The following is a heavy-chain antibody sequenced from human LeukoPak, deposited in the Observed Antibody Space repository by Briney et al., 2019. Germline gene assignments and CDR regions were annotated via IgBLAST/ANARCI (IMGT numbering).Heavy chain of an antibody. CDR3: ARVGNGGLLGGYYYYMDV. D-gene: IGHD4-23*01. Sequence: GASVKVSCKASGGTFSSYAISWVRQAPGQGLEWMGGIIPIFGTANYAQKFQGRVTITADESTSTAYMELSSLRSEDTAVYYCARVGNGGLLGGYYYYMDVWGKGTTVTISS. J-gene: IGHJ6*03. V-gene: IGHV1-69*13. CDR1: GGTFSSYA. CDR2: IIPIFGTA.